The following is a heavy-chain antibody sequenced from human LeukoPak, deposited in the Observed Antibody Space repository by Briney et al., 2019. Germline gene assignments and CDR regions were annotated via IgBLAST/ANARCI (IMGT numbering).Heavy chain of an antibody. D-gene: IGHD6-13*01. J-gene: IGHJ4*02. Sequence: ASVKVSCKASGNTFISYWIHWVRQAPGQGLEWMGAINPRGDATIGAQKFQGRVTTTRDTSTSTVYIELSSLRSEDTAVYYCAREAVGSSSWYDYWGQGTLVTVSS. V-gene: IGHV1-46*01. CDR1: GNTFISYW. CDR3: AREAVGSSSWYDY. CDR2: INPRGDAT.